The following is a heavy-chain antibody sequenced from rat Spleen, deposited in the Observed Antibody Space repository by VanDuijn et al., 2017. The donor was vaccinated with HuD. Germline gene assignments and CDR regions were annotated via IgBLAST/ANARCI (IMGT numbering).Heavy chain of an antibody. V-gene: IGHV2-13*01. CDR2: IWGNGNT. J-gene: IGHJ2*01. Sequence: QVQLKESGPGLVQPSQTLSLTCTVSGFSLNNYGVIWVRQPPGKGLEWMGVIWGNGNTNYNSALKSRLTISRDTSKSQVLLTMNSLQTDDTAVYYCASLDSYFDYWGQGVMVTVSS. D-gene: IGHD3-8*01. CDR3: ASLDSYFDY. CDR1: GFSLNNYG.